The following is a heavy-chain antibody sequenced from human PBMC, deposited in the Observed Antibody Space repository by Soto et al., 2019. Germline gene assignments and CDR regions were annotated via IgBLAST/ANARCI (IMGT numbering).Heavy chain of an antibody. D-gene: IGHD2-15*01. CDR2: IIPIFGTA. V-gene: IGHV1-69*13. CDR3: AQGYCSGGSCYTYGMDV. J-gene: IGHJ6*02. Sequence: GASVKVSCKASGGTFSSYAISWVRQAPGQGLEWMGGIIPIFGTANYAQKFQGRVTITADESTSTAYMELSSLRSEDTAVYYCAQGYCSGGSCYTYGMDVWGQGTTVTV. CDR1: GGTFSSYA.